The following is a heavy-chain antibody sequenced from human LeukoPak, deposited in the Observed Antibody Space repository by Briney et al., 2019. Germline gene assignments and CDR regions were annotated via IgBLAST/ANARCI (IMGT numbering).Heavy chain of an antibody. CDR3: TTGHYYGSGLAEYCFDY. Sequence: GGSLRLSCAASGFTFSNAWMSWVRQAPGKGLEWVGRIKSKTDGGTTDYAAPVKGRFTISRDDSKNTLYLQMNSLKTEDTAVYYCTTGHYYGSGLAEYCFDYWGQGTLVTVSS. CDR1: GFTFSNAW. CDR2: IKSKTDGGTT. J-gene: IGHJ4*02. D-gene: IGHD3-10*01. V-gene: IGHV3-15*01.